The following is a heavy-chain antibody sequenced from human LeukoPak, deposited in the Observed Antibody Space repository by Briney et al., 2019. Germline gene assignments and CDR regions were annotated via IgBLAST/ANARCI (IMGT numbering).Heavy chain of an antibody. D-gene: IGHD6-13*01. CDR3: ARDREGIAAAGIGWFDP. Sequence: SETLSLTCTVSGGSISSGDYYWSWIRQPPGKGLEWIGYIYYSGSTYYNPSLKSRVTISVDTSKNQFSLKLSSVTAAGTAVYYCARDREGIAAAGIGWFDPWGQGTLVIVSS. CDR2: IYYSGST. CDR1: GGSISSGDYY. V-gene: IGHV4-30-4*01. J-gene: IGHJ5*02.